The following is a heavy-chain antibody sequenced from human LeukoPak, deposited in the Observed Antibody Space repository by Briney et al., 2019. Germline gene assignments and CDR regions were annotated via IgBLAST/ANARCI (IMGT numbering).Heavy chain of an antibody. CDR2: IYTSGST. Sequence: SQTLSLTCTVSGGSISSGSYYWSWIRQPAGKGLEWIGRIYTSGSTNYNPSLKSRVTISVDTSKNQFSLKLSSVTAADTAVYYWARSVLARVWGSGAFDVWGQGTMVTVSS. V-gene: IGHV4-61*02. J-gene: IGHJ3*01. D-gene: IGHD7-27*01. CDR1: GGSISSGSYY. CDR3: ARSVLARVWGSGAFDV.